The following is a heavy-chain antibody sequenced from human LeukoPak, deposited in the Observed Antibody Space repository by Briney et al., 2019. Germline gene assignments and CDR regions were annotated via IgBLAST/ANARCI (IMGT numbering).Heavy chain of an antibody. CDR2: INPDGSNM. Sequence: PGGSLRLSCAASGFSFSSYWMSWVRQAPGKGLEWVANINPDGSNMLYVDSVKGRFTISRDNAKNSLYLQMNNLRAEDTPVYFCVSGFLQWLYWGQGTLVTVSS. J-gene: IGHJ4*02. D-gene: IGHD3-3*01. V-gene: IGHV3-7*01. CDR3: VSGFLQWLY. CDR1: GFSFSSYW.